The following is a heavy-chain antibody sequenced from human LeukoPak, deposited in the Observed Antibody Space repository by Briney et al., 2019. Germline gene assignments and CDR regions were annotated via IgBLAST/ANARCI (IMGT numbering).Heavy chain of an antibody. CDR1: GYTFTSYY. Sequence: ASVKVSCKASGYTFTSYYMHWVRQAPGQGLEWMGIINPSGGSTSYAQKFQGRVTMTRDTSTSTVYMELSRLRSDDTAVYYCARDPGYSGYDLVSWFDPWGRGTLVTVSS. V-gene: IGHV1-46*01. CDR2: INPSGGST. CDR3: ARDPGYSGYDLVSWFDP. D-gene: IGHD5-12*01. J-gene: IGHJ5*02.